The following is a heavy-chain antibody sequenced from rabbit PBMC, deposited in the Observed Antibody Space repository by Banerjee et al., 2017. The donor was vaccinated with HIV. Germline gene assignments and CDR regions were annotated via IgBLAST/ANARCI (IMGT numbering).Heavy chain of an antibody. CDR1: GFSFSSSYY. CDR3: ARGPSSGGYIRTFNL. V-gene: IGHV1S45*01. J-gene: IGHJ4*01. D-gene: IGHD1-1*01. CDR2: IYGGSSGST. Sequence: QEQLEESGGDLVKPEGSLTLTCTASGFSFSSSYYMCWVRQAPGKGLEWIACIYGGSSGSTYYASWVNGRFTISSHNAQNTLYLQLNSLTAADTATYFCARGPSSGGYIRTFNLWGQGTLVTVS.